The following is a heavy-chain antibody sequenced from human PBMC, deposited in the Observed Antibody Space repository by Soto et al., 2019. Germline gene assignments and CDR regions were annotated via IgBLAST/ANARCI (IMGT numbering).Heavy chain of an antibody. CDR2: IGANNGNT. J-gene: IGHJ4*02. Sequence: QVQLVQSGAEVKKPGDSVRVSCKASGYTFTSYGIGWVRQAPGQGLEWMGWIGANNGNTKYAQKVQGRVTMTTDASTSTAYMELRSLRSDDAAVYYCARDGYFDHWGQGTLVTVSS. CDR3: ARDGYFDH. CDR1: GYTFTSYG. V-gene: IGHV1-18*01.